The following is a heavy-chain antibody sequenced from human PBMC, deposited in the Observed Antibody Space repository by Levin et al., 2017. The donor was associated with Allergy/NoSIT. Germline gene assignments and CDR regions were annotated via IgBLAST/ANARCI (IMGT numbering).Heavy chain of an antibody. V-gene: IGHV4-59*01. J-gene: IGHJ6*03. Sequence: SETLSLTCTVSGGSISSYYWSWIRQPPGKGLEWIGYIYYSGSTNYNPSLKSRVTISVDTSKNQFSLKLSSVTAADTAVYYCVRSEQGTTVFVGYYYMDVWAKGPRSPSP. D-gene: IGHD4-17*01. CDR2: IYYSGST. CDR3: VRSEQGTTVFVGYYYMDV. CDR1: GGSISSYY.